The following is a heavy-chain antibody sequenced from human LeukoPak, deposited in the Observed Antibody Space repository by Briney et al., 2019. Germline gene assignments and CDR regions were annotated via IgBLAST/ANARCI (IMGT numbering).Heavy chain of an antibody. CDR2: ISSSSSYI. CDR3: AREGYGSGSRYYYYYGMDV. Sequence: GGSLRLSCAASGFTFSSYGMHWVRQAPGKGLEWVSSISSSSSYIYYADSVKGRFTISRDNAKNSLYLQMNSLRAEDTAVYYCAREGYGSGSRYYYYYGMDVWGQGTTITVSS. V-gene: IGHV3-21*01. D-gene: IGHD3-10*01. J-gene: IGHJ6*02. CDR1: GFTFSSYG.